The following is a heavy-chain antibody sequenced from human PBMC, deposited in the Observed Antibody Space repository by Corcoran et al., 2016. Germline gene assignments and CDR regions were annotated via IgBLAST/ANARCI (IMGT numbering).Heavy chain of an antibody. J-gene: IGHJ4*02. CDR3: AGASYYYDSSGYLDY. CDR1: GGSISSYY. V-gene: IGHV4-59*01. Sequence: QVQLQESGPGLVKPSETLSLTCTVSGGSISSYYWSWIRQPPGKGLEWIGYIYYSGSTNYNPSLKSRVTISVDTSKNQFSLKLSSVTAADTAVYYCAGASYYYDSSGYLDYWGQGTMVTVSS. D-gene: IGHD3-22*01. CDR2: IYYSGST.